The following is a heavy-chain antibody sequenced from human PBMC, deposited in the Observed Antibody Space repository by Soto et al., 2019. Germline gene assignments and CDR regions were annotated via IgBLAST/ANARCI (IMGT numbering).Heavy chain of an antibody. CDR2: ISYDGNNK. CDR3: AKGGRGTYYYYGVYV. J-gene: IGHJ6*02. CDR1: GFTFSGYG. V-gene: IGHV3-30*18. Sequence: GGSLRLSCAASGFTFSGYGMHWVRQAPGKGLEWVAVISYDGNNKYYADSVKGRFTISRDNSKNTLYLQMNSLRAEDTAVYYCAKGGRGTYYYYGVYVWGQETTVTVSS. D-gene: IGHD1-26*01.